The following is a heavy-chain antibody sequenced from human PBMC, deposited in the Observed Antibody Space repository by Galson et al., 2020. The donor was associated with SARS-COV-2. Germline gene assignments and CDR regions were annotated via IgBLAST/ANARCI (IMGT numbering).Heavy chain of an antibody. V-gene: IGHV3-11*01. D-gene: IGHD3-22*01. Sequence: GGSLRLSCAASEFSFSDYYMSWIRQAPGKGLEWVSYIRSGGNTVYYSDSVQGRFTVSRDNAKNSLYLHMNSLRAEDTAVYFCARLRNYFGSGGYYLDSWGQGTLVTVSS. J-gene: IGHJ4*02. CDR1: EFSFSDYY. CDR2: IRSGGNTV. CDR3: ARLRNYFGSGGYYLDS.